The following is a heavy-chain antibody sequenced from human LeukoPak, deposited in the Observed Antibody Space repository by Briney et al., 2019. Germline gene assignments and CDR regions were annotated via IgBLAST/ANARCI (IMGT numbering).Heavy chain of an antibody. CDR2: IYYSGST. CDR1: GGSISSSSYY. CDR3: ARQGWSSSWYRYFDL. D-gene: IGHD6-13*01. J-gene: IGHJ2*01. Sequence: SETLSLTCTVSGGSISSSSYYWGWIRQPPGKGLEWIGSIYYSGSTYYNPSLKSRVTISVDTSKNQFSLKLSSVTAADTAVYYCARQGWSSSWYRYFDLWGRGTLVTVSS. V-gene: IGHV4-39*01.